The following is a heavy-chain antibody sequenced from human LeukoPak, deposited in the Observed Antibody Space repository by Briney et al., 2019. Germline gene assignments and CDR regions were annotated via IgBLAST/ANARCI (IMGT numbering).Heavy chain of an antibody. Sequence: GGSLRLSCAASGFTFSSYWMSWVRQAPEKGLEWVANIKQDGSEKYYVDSVKGRFTISRDNAKNSLYLQMNSLRAEDTAVYYCARDRYGGPDNYYYYYGMDVWGQGTTVTVSS. CDR3: ARDRYGGPDNYYYYYGMDV. D-gene: IGHD1-26*01. CDR2: IKQDGSEK. CDR1: GFTFSSYW. V-gene: IGHV3-7*01. J-gene: IGHJ6*02.